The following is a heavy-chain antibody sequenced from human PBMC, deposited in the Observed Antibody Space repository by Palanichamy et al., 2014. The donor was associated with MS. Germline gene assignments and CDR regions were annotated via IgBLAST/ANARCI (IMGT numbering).Heavy chain of an antibody. CDR2: IYYSGST. CDR1: GGSISSNSYY. J-gene: IGHJ5*02. V-gene: IGHV4-39*01. CDR3: ARQSCLAIGLLSWFDP. Sequence: QLQLQESGPGLVKPSETLSLTCTVSGGSISSNSYYWAWIRQPPGKGLDWIGTIYYSGSTYYNPSLKSRVTMSVDTSKKQFSLKVSSVTAADTAVYYCARQSCLAIGLLSWFDPWGQGIQVTVSS. D-gene: IGHD3/OR15-3a*01.